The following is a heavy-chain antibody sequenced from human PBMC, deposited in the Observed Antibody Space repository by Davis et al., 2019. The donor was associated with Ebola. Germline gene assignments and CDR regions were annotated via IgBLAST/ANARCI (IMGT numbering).Heavy chain of an antibody. J-gene: IGHJ4*02. CDR2: ISGSGGST. D-gene: IGHD3-22*01. CDR3: AKGDYYDSSGPQDY. Sequence: PGGSLRLSCAASGFTLSSFGMHWVRQAPGKGLEWVSAISGSGGSTYYADSVKGRFTISRDNSKNTLYLQMNSLRAEDTAVYYCAKGDYYDSSGPQDYWGQGTLVTVSS. CDR1: GFTLSSFG. V-gene: IGHV3-NL1*01.